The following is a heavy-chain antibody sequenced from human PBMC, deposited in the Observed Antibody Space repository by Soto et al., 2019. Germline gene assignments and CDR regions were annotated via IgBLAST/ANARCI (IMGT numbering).Heavy chain of an antibody. CDR3: ARRAETNGWNGFGADKYYFDF. CDR2: MNPNTGNS. J-gene: IGHJ4*02. D-gene: IGHD1-1*01. Sequence: ASVKVSCKAFGYTFTSYDIYWVRPATGQGLEWMGWMNPNTGNSAYAQKFQGRVTVTSDTSINTVHMELSSLRSEDTAVYYCARRAETNGWNGFGADKYYFDFWGQGTLVTVSS. V-gene: IGHV1-8*01. CDR1: GYTFTSYD.